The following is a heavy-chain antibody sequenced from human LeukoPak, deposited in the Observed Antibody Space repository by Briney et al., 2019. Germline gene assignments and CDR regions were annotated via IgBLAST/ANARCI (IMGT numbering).Heavy chain of an antibody. Sequence: PGESLKISCKGSGYSFTSYWIVWVRQMPGKGLEWMGIIYPGDSDTRYSPSFQGQVTISADKSISTAYLQWSSLKASDTAMYYCAIYPDFDPSEYYYYYGMDVWGQGTTVTVSS. J-gene: IGHJ6*02. V-gene: IGHV5-51*01. CDR1: GYSFTSYW. CDR3: AIYPDFDPSEYYYYYGMDV. D-gene: IGHD3-9*01. CDR2: IYPGDSDT.